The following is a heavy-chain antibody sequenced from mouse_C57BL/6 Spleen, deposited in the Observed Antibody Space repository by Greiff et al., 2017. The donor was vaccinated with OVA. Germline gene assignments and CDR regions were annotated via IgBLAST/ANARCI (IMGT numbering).Heavy chain of an antibody. V-gene: IGHV1-81*01. D-gene: IGHD1-1*01. CDR3: ARREENGSSWFAY. CDR1: GYTFTSYG. Sequence: QVQLKQSGAELARPGASVKLSCKASGYTFTSYGISWVKQRTGQGLEWIGEIYPRSGNTYYNEKFKGKATLTADKSSSTAYMELRSLTSEDSAVYFCARREENGSSWFAYWGQGTLVTVSA. CDR2: IYPRSGNT. J-gene: IGHJ3*01.